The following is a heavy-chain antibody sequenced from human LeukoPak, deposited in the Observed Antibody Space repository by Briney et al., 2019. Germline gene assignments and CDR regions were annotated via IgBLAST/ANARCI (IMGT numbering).Heavy chain of an antibody. CDR3: ARVSAVAGTSPDYFNY. Sequence: GRSLRLSCAASGFIFSSYAMHWVRQAPGKGLEWVAVISFDGSNKYYADSVKGRFTLSRDNSKNTLYLQMNSLRVEDTAVYYCARVSAVAGTSPDYFNYWGQGTLVTVSS. J-gene: IGHJ4*02. V-gene: IGHV3-30-3*01. CDR1: GFIFSSYA. CDR2: ISFDGSNK. D-gene: IGHD6-19*01.